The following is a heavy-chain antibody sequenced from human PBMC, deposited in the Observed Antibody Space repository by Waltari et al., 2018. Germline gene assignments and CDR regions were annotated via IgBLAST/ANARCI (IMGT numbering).Heavy chain of an antibody. CDR2: IYSGGST. Sequence: EVQLVESGGGLIQPGGSLRLSCAASEFTVSSNYMSWVRQAPGKGLEWVSVIYSGGSTYYADSVKGRFTISRDNSKNTLYLQMNSLRAEDTAVYYCARGYYSSGYYSDYWGQGTLVTVSS. D-gene: IGHD3-22*01. V-gene: IGHV3-53*01. CDR1: EFTVSSNY. CDR3: ARGYYSSGYYSDY. J-gene: IGHJ4*02.